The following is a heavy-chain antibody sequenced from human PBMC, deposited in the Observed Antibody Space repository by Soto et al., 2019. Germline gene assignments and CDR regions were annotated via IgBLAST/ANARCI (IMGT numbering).Heavy chain of an antibody. Sequence: PGGSLRLSCASSGFTFISYSMNWVRQAPGKGLEWVSSISSSSSYIYYADSVKGRFTISRDNAKNSLYLQMNSLRADDTAVYYCARDQAKSIVVVTAIDYWGQGALVTVSS. CDR3: ARDQAKSIVVVTAIDY. J-gene: IGHJ4*02. D-gene: IGHD2-21*02. CDR2: ISSSSSYI. V-gene: IGHV3-21*01. CDR1: GFTFISYS.